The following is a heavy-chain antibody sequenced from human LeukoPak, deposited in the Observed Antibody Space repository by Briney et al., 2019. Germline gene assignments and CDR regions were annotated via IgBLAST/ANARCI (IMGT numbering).Heavy chain of an antibody. CDR3: AKTTTGYSSGRYPGWPVDY. D-gene: IGHD6-19*01. CDR1: GFTFSTYA. J-gene: IGHJ4*02. CDR2: IFGSGGST. Sequence: GGSLRLSCAASGFTFSTYAMYWVRQAPGKGLEWVSGIFGSGGSTHYADSVKGRFTISRDNSKKTVYLQMTSLRAEDTAVYYCAKTTTGYSSGRYPGWPVDYWGQGTLVTVSS. V-gene: IGHV3-23*01.